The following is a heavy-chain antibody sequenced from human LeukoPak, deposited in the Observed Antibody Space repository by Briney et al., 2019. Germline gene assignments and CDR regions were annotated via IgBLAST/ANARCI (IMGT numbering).Heavy chain of an antibody. Sequence: ASVKVSCKASGGTFSSYAISWVRQAPGQGLEWMGWINPRSGDTKYAQKFQGRVSMTGDTATNTAYMELSSLRFDDSAVYYCARVGSTGWFEAYWGQGTLVTVSS. CDR1: GGTFSSYA. V-gene: IGHV1-2*02. CDR3: ARVGSTGWFEAY. J-gene: IGHJ4*02. CDR2: INPRSGDT. D-gene: IGHD6-19*01.